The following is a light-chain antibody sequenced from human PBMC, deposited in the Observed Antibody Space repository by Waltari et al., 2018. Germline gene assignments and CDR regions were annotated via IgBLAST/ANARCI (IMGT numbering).Light chain of an antibody. V-gene: IGKV3-20*01. CDR1: QSVSSSH. CDR3: QQYGSSTSIT. Sequence: EIVLTQSPGTLSLSPGERATLSCRASQSVSSSHLAWYQQKPGQAPRLLIHGATSRATGISDRFSGSGSGTDFILTISRLEPEDFAVYYCQQYGSSTSITFGQGTRLEIK. J-gene: IGKJ5*01. CDR2: GAT.